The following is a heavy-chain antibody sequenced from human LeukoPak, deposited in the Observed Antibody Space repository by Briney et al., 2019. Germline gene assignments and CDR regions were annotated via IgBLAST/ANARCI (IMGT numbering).Heavy chain of an antibody. Sequence: GGSLRLSCAVSGFTVSSNHMSWVRQAPGKGLEWVAVIYTGGGTYYADSVKGRFTISRDNSKNTLYLQMNSLGVEDTAVYYCARDGDDTSGYFSPFDYWGQVPLVTVSS. J-gene: IGHJ4*02. CDR3: ARDGDDTSGYFSPFDY. CDR2: IYTGGGT. V-gene: IGHV3-53*01. D-gene: IGHD3-22*01. CDR1: GFTVSSNH.